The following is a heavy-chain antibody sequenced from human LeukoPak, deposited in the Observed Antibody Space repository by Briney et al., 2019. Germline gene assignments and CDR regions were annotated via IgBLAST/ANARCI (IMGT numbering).Heavy chain of an antibody. CDR3: ARTSHPHGSGWLFDY. V-gene: IGHV4-59*01. J-gene: IGHJ4*02. CDR2: IYFSGST. CDR1: GGSISSYY. D-gene: IGHD6-13*01. Sequence: PSETLSLTCTVSGGSISSYYWSWIRQPPGKGLEWIGYIYFSGSTNYNPSLKSRVTISVDTSRNQFSLQLSSVTAADTAVYYCARTSHPHGSGWLFDYWGQGTLVTVSP.